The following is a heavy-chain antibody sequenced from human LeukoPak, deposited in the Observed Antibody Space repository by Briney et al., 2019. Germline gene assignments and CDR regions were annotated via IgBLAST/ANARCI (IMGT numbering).Heavy chain of an antibody. J-gene: IGHJ6*03. Sequence: KGGESLKISCKGSGYSFTSYWIGWVRQMPGNGLEWMGIIYPGDSDTRYSPSFQGQVTISADKSISTAYLQWSSLKASDTAMYYCARTRTRLGYYYYYMDVWGKGTTVTVSS. CDR3: ARTRTRLGYYYYYMDV. CDR2: IYPGDSDT. CDR1: GYSFTSYW. V-gene: IGHV5-51*01. D-gene: IGHD1-1*01.